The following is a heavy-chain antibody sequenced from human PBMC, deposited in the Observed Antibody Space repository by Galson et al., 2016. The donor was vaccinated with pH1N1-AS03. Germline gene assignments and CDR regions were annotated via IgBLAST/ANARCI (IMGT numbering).Heavy chain of an antibody. D-gene: IGHD2-2*01. J-gene: IGHJ3*02. CDR1: GFTFGNFA. CDR3: VRDDATSYDAFDM. Sequence: SLRLSCAASGFTFGNFAMHWVRQAPGKGLEWLAIIWSEEGNKYYADSVKGRFTISRDNSRNTLFLQMNSLTADDTAVYYCVRDDATSYDAFDMWGQGTMITVSS. V-gene: IGHV3-33*08. CDR2: IWSEEGNK.